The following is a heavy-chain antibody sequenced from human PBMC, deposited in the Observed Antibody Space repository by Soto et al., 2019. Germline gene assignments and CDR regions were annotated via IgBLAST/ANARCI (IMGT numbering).Heavy chain of an antibody. D-gene: IGHD6-13*01. V-gene: IGHV5-51*01. Sequence: GESLNISCQGSGYIFTNYWISWVRQTPGKGLEWMGSIYPADSDTRYSPSFQGQVTISADKSIRTAYLEWSRLKASDSAMYHCARIPHSTTSYYDHSYGMDVWGQGTTVTVS. CDR3: ARIPHSTTSYYDHSYGMDV. CDR1: GYIFTNYW. J-gene: IGHJ6*02. CDR2: IYPADSDT.